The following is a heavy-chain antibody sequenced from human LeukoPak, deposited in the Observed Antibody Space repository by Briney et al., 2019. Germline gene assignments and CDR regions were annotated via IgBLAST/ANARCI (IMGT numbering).Heavy chain of an antibody. Sequence: GGSLRLSCAASGFTLSDYTMNWVRQAPGKGLEWVSSISSSSSYIYYADSVKGRFTISRDNAKNSLYLQMNSLGAEDTAVYYCARDNVIVVVIMMDSWGQGTLVTVSS. V-gene: IGHV3-21*01. J-gene: IGHJ4*02. D-gene: IGHD3-22*01. CDR1: GFTLSDYT. CDR3: ARDNVIVVVIMMDS. CDR2: ISSSSSYI.